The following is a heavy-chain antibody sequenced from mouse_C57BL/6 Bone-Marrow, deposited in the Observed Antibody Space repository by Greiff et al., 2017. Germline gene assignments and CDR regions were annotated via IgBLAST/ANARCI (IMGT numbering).Heavy chain of an antibody. CDR1: GFTFSDYG. J-gene: IGHJ4*01. CDR3: ARRGGDAMDY. Sequence: EVKLMESGGGLVQPGGSLKLSCAASGFTFSDYGMAWVRQAPRKGPEWVAFISNLAYSIYYADTVTGRFTISRENAKNTLYLEMSSLRSEDTAMYYCARRGGDAMDYWGQGTSVTVSS. V-gene: IGHV5-15*04. CDR2: ISNLAYSI.